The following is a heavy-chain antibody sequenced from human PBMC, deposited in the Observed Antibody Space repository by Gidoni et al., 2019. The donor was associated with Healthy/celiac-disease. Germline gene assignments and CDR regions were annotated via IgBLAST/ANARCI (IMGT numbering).Heavy chain of an antibody. Sequence: QVQLQQSGPGLVKPSPTLSLTCAISGDSVSSNSAAWNWIRQSPSRGLEWLGRTYYRSKWYNDYAVSVKSRITINTYTSKNQFSLKLNSVTPEDTAVYYCARGFSSGYSYGYGLDYWGQGTLVTVSS. D-gene: IGHD5-18*01. J-gene: IGHJ4*02. V-gene: IGHV6-1*01. CDR2: TYYRSKWYN. CDR1: GDSVSSNSAA. CDR3: ARGFSSGYSYGYGLDY.